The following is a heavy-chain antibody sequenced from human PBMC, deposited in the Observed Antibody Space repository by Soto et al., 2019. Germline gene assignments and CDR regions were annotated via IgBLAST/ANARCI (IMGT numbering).Heavy chain of an antibody. J-gene: IGHJ6*03. Sequence: GASAKVSCKASGYTFTSYYMHWVRQAPGQGLEWMGIINPSGGSTSYAQKFQGRVTMTRDTSTSTVYMELSSLRSEDTAVYYCARDPRGSSSWVRRTTSYYYYMDVWGKGTTVTVSS. V-gene: IGHV1-46*03. CDR2: INPSGGST. CDR1: GYTFTSYY. CDR3: ARDPRGSSSWVRRTTSYYYYMDV. D-gene: IGHD6-13*01.